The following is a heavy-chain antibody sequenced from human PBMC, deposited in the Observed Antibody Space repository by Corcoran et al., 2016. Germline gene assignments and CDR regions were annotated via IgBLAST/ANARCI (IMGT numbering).Heavy chain of an antibody. V-gene: IGHV5-51*01. CDR2: IYPGDSDT. J-gene: IGHJ4*02. CDR1: GYSFTSYW. CDR3: ARSDGIVGATRRGRYYFDD. Sequence: EVQLVQSGAEVKKPGESLKISCKGSGYSFTSYWIGWVRQMPGKGLEWMGIIYPGDSDTRYSPSFQGQVTISADKSISTAYLQWSSLKAPDTAMYYCARSDGIVGATRRGRYYFDDWGQGTLVTVSS. D-gene: IGHD1-26*01.